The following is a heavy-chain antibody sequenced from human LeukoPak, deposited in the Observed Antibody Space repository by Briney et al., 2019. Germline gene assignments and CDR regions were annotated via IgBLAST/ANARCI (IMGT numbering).Heavy chain of an antibody. CDR2: IKQDGSEK. CDR1: VFTFSSYW. Sequence: GGSLRLSCAASVFTFSSYWLSWVRQAPGKGLEWVANIKQDGSEKYYVDSVKGRFTISRDNAKNSLYLQMNSLRAEDTAVYFCARDHSDYVRVGLDYWGQGTLVTVSS. J-gene: IGHJ4*02. D-gene: IGHD5-12*01. CDR3: ARDHSDYVRVGLDY. V-gene: IGHV3-7*01.